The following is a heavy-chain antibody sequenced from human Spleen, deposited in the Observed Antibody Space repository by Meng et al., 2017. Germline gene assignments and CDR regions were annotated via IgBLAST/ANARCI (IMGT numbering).Heavy chain of an antibody. V-gene: IGHV1-2*06. CDR1: GYTFTGYY. D-gene: IGHD1-20*01. J-gene: IGHJ2*01. Sequence: ASVKVSCKASGYTFTGYYMHWVRQAPGQGLEWMGRINPNSGGTNYAQKFQGRVTMTRDTSISTAYMELSRLRSDDTAVYYCARVGPGITGIHGYWYFDLWGRGTLVTVSS. CDR2: INPNSGGT. CDR3: ARVGPGITGIHGYWYFDL.